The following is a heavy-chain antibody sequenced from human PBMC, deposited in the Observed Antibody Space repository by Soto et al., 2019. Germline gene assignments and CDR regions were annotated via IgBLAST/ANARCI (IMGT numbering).Heavy chain of an antibody. V-gene: IGHV3-48*02. Sequence: GGSLRLSCAASGFTFSSYSMNWVRQAPGKGLEWVSYISSSSSTIYYADSVKGRFTISRDNAKNSLYLQMNSLRDEDTAVYYCARDDFWSGYYTGILVDYWGQGTLVTVSS. J-gene: IGHJ4*02. CDR3: ARDDFWSGYYTGILVDY. CDR1: GFTFSSYS. D-gene: IGHD3-3*01. CDR2: ISSSSSTI.